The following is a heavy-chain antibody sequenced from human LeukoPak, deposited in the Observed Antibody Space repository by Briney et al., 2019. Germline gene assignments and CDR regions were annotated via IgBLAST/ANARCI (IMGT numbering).Heavy chain of an antibody. CDR3: AKNYGDYSGMDV. CDR1: GFTFSSYG. J-gene: IGHJ6*02. CDR2: ISYDGSNK. V-gene: IGHV3-30*18. Sequence: PGRSLRLSCAASGFTFSSYGMHWVRQAPGKGLEGVSVISYDGSNKYYTDSVKGRFTISRDNSKNTLYLQMNSLRAEDTAVYYCAKNYGDYSGMDVWGQGTTVTVSS. D-gene: IGHD4-17*01.